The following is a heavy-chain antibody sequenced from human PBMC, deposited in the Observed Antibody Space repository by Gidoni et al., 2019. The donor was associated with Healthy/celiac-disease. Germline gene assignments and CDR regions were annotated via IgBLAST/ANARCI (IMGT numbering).Heavy chain of an antibody. J-gene: IGHJ4*02. V-gene: IGHV3-49*03. CDR3: TRDRGGWFGELLRDY. CDR1: GFTFGDYA. CDR2: IRSKAYGGTT. Sequence: EVQLVESGGGLVQPGRSLRLSFKAAGFTFGDYAMSWFRQAPGKGLEWLCFIRSKAYGGTTEYAASVKGRFTISRDDSKSIAYLQMNSLKTEDTAVYYCTRDRGGWFGELLRDYWGQGTLVTVSS. D-gene: IGHD3-10*01.